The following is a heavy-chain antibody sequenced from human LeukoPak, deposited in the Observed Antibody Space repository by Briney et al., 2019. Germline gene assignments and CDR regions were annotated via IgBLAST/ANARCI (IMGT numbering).Heavy chain of an antibody. CDR3: ARGFSSGWYSRHTEYFDY. CDR1: GYTFTSYD. CDR2: MNPNSGNT. V-gene: IGHV1-8*01. J-gene: IGHJ4*02. D-gene: IGHD6-19*01. Sequence: GASVKVSCKASGYTFTSYDINWVRQATGQGLEWMEWMNPNSGNTGYAQKFQGRVTMTRNTSISTAYMELSSLRSEDTAVYYCARGFSSGWYSRHTEYFDYWGQGTLVTVSS.